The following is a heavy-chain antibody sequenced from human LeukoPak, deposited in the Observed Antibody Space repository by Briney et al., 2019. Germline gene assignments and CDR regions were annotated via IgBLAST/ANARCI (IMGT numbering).Heavy chain of an antibody. CDR2: ISSRTTTI. J-gene: IGHJ3*02. CDR3: GASRQYVGAFDI. V-gene: IGHV3-48*03. D-gene: IGHD3-16*01. CDR1: GFTFSSYE. Sequence: GGSLRLSCAASGFTFSSYELYWVRQAPGKGLEWISYISSRTTTIKYADSVRGRFTISRDDARKSLYLQMNSLRAEDTAIYFCGASRQYVGAFDIWGQGTLVTVSS.